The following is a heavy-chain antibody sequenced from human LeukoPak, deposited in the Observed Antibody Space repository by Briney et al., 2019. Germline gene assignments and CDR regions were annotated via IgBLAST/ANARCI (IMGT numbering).Heavy chain of an antibody. J-gene: IGHJ4*02. CDR1: GFTFSSYW. CDR2: ISYDGSNK. CDR3: AKDPTSLY. D-gene: IGHD1-1*01. Sequence: GGSLRLSCAASGFTFSSYWMSWVRQAPGKGLEWVAVISYDGSNKYYADSVKGRFTISRDNSKNTLYLQMNSLRAEDTAVYYCAKDPTSLYWGQGTLVTVSS. V-gene: IGHV3-30*18.